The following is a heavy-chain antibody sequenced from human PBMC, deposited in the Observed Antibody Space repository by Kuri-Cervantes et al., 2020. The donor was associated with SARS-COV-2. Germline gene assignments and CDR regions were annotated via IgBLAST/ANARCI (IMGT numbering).Heavy chain of an antibody. CDR3: ARSQGEWDLLVPIAY. Sequence: GGSLRLSCETSGFSFTDYYVNWVRQAPGRGLEWVSIIDDSGVNTYYADSVKGRFTISRDNSKNTLYLQMNNLRADDTAVYYCARSQGEWDLLVPIAYWGRGTLVTVSS. D-gene: IGHD1-26*01. J-gene: IGHJ4*02. V-gene: IGHV3-23*01. CDR2: IDDSGVNT. CDR1: GFSFTDYY.